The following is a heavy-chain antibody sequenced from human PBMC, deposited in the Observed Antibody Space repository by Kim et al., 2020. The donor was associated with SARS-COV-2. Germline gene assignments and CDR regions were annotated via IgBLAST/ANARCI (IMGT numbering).Heavy chain of an antibody. CDR3: ARDLTNYYDSSGYYHTNWFDP. Sequence: SETLSLTCTVSGGSVSSGSYYWSWIRQPPGKGLEWIGYIYYSGSTNYNPSLKSRVTISVDTAKNQFSLKLSSVTAADTAVYYCARDLTNYYDSSGYYHTNWFDPWGQGTLVTVSS. CDR1: GGSVSSGSYY. V-gene: IGHV4-61*01. J-gene: IGHJ5*02. CDR2: IYYSGST. D-gene: IGHD3-22*01.